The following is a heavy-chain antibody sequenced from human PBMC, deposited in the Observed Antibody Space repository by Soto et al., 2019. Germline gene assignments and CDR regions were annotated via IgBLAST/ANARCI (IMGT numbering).Heavy chain of an antibody. D-gene: IGHD3-10*01. Sequence: GGSLRLSCEVSGFTFIRHSMSWVRQAPGKGLEWVSSISSTSSYIYYADSVKGRFTISRDNAKNSLYLQMNSLRAEDTALYYCARDGGGLSFVEFTFDYWGLGTLVTDSS. V-gene: IGHV3-21*06. J-gene: IGHJ4*02. CDR1: GFTFIRHS. CDR3: ARDGGGLSFVEFTFDY. CDR2: ISSTSSYI.